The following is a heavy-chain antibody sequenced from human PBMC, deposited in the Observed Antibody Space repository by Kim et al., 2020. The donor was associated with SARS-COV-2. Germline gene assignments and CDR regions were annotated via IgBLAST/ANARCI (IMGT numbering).Heavy chain of an antibody. CDR3: ARDRRVYDYVWGSYRSPLGGLDV. CDR1: GYTFTGYY. Sequence: ASVKVSCKASGYTFTGYYMHWVRQAPGQGLEWMGWINPNTGGTNYAQKFQGWVTMTRDTSISTAYMELSRLRSVDTAVYYCARDRRVYDYVWGSYRSPLGGLDVWGQGSTVTVSS. V-gene: IGHV1-2*04. D-gene: IGHD3-16*02. CDR2: INPNTGGT. J-gene: IGHJ6*02.